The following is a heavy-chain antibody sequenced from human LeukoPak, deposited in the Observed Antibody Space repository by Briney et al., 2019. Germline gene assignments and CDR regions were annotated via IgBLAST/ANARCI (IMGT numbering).Heavy chain of an antibody. Sequence: SETLSLTCAVYGGSFSGYYWSRIRQPPGKGLEWIGEINHSGSTNYNPSLKSRVTMYIDTSKNQFSLKLSSVTAADTAMYYCAKSNGYGLIDYWGQGTLVTVSS. CDR2: INHSGST. CDR3: AKSNGYGLIDY. J-gene: IGHJ4*02. V-gene: IGHV4-34*01. CDR1: GGSFSGYY. D-gene: IGHD5-12*01.